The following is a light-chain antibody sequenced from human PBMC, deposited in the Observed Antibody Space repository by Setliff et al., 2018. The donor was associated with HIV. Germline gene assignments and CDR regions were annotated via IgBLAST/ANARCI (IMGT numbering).Light chain of an antibody. CDR2: EVT. Sequence: LTQPASVSGSPGQSIIISCTGTSSDVGTYNLVSWYQQHPGKAPKLIISEVTKRPSGVSNRFSGSKSGNTASLTISGLQAEDGADYYCCSYAGSSTCVFGTGTKVTVL. CDR3: CSYAGSSTCV. V-gene: IGLV2-23*02. J-gene: IGLJ1*01. CDR1: SSDVGTYNL.